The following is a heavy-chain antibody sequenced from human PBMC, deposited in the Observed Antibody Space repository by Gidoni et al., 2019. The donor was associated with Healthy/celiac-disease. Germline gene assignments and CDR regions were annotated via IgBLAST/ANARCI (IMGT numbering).Heavy chain of an antibody. Sequence: QVQLQQWGAGLLKPSEPLSLTCAVYGGSFSGYYWSWIRQPPGKGLEWIGEINHSGSTNYNPSLKSRVTISVDTSKNQFSLKLSSVTAADTAVYYCAGSGLELDEFVDWGQGTLVTVSS. J-gene: IGHJ4*02. D-gene: IGHD1-7*01. V-gene: IGHV4-34*01. CDR2: INHSGST. CDR1: GGSFSGYY. CDR3: AGSGLELDEFVD.